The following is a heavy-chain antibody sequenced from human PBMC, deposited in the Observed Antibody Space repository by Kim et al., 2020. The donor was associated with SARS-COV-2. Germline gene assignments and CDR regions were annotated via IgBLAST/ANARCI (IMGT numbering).Heavy chain of an antibody. J-gene: IGHJ1*01. CDR1: GGSISGYY. V-gene: IGHV4-59*01. D-gene: IGHD4-4*01. CDR3: SRSRSRLSNSAVDS. CDR2: VSYTGNT. Sequence: SETLSLNCTVSGGSISGYYWSWMRQPPGQGLESIGDVSYTGNTNYNPSLKSQVTLSVDTSKNQFSLSLTPVPAADTAVYYCSRSRSRLSNSAVDSWGQGT.